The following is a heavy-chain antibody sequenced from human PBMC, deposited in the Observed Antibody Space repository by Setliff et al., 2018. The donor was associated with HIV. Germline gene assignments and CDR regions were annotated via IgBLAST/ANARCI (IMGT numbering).Heavy chain of an antibody. Sequence: GASVKVSCKASGYTFTSDYIHWVRQAPGQGLEWMGIINPAGNPTSYAQKLQGRVTITADKSTSTAYMELSSLRSEDTAVYYCARAYRPMGYGDRFDYWGQGTLVTVSS. D-gene: IGHD4-17*01. CDR2: INPAGNPT. V-gene: IGHV1-46*01. J-gene: IGHJ4*02. CDR3: ARAYRPMGYGDRFDY. CDR1: GYTFTSDY.